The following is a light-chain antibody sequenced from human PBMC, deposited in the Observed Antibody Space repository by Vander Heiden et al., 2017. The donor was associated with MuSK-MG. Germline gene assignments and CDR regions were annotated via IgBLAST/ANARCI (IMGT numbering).Light chain of an antibody. CDR1: HSVSSSY. CDR2: GAS. Sequence: EIVLTQSPGTLSLSPGERATLSCRASHSVSSSYLAWYQQKAGQAPRLLTYGASSRATGIPDRFSGSGSGTDFTLTISRLEPEDFAVYYCQQYGSSPRTFGQGTKLXIK. V-gene: IGKV3-20*01. J-gene: IGKJ2*01. CDR3: QQYGSSPRT.